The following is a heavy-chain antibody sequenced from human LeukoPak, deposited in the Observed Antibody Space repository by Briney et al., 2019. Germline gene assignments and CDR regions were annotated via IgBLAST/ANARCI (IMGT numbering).Heavy chain of an antibody. D-gene: IGHD3-10*01. J-gene: IGHJ4*02. Sequence: GGSLRLSCAASGFTFSSYAMSWVRQTPGKELEWVSAISASGGSTYYADSVKGRFTISRDNSKNTLYLQMNSLRAEDTAVYYCAKVIWFGELFFDYWGQGTLVTVSS. V-gene: IGHV3-23*01. CDR1: GFTFSSYA. CDR3: AKVIWFGELFFDY. CDR2: ISASGGST.